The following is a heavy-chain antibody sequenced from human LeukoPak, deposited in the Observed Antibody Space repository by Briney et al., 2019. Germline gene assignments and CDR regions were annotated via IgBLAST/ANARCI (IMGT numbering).Heavy chain of an antibody. D-gene: IGHD6-19*01. CDR1: GFTFSGST. J-gene: IGHJ4*02. CDR2: ISTSSSYI. CDR3: ARQQWLDGAYYFDY. Sequence: GGALRLSCAASGFTFSGSTMNWVRQAPGKGLEWVSFISTSSSYIYYADSVRGRFTISRDNAKNSLYLQMNSLRAEDTAVYYCARQQWLDGAYYFDYWGQGTLVTVSS. V-gene: IGHV3-21*01.